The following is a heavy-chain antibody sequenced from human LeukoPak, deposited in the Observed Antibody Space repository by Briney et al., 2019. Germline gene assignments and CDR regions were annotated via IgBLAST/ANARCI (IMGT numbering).Heavy chain of an antibody. CDR3: ATGVLFGVVVVAATLDY. CDR2: ISAYNGNT. CDR1: GYTFTNYG. J-gene: IGHJ4*02. V-gene: IGHV1-18*04. D-gene: IGHD2-15*01. Sequence: ASVKVSCKASGYTFTNYGFSWVRQAPGQGLEWMGWISAYNGNTNYAQKLQGRVTMTEDTSTDTAYMELSSLRSEDTAVYYCATGVLFGVVVVAATLDYWGQGTLVTVSS.